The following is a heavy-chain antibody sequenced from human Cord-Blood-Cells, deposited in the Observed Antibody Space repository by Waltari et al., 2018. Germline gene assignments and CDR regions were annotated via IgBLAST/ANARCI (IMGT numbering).Heavy chain of an antibody. Sequence: EVQLLESGGGLVQPWGSLRLSCAASGFTFSSYAMRWVRQAPGKGLEWVSAISGSGGSTYYADSVKGRFAISRDNSKNTLYLQMNSLRAEDTAVYYCAEKLGMDVWGKGTTVTVSS. J-gene: IGHJ6*04. CDR2: ISGSGGST. CDR3: AEKLGMDV. V-gene: IGHV3-23*01. D-gene: IGHD1-7*01. CDR1: GFTFSSYA.